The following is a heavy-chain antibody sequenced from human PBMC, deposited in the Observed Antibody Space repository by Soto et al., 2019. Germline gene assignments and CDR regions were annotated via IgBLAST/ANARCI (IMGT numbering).Heavy chain of an antibody. CDR3: ARASYGDYSVDYFEY. J-gene: IGHJ4*02. CDR2: INAGNGNT. CDR1: GYTFTSYA. D-gene: IGHD4-17*01. Sequence: ASVKVSCKASGYTFTSYAMHWVRQAPGQRLEWMGWINAGNGNTKYSQKFQGRVTITRDTSASTAYMELSSLRSEDTAVYYCARASYGDYSVDYFEYWGEGTLVTVSS. V-gene: IGHV1-3*01.